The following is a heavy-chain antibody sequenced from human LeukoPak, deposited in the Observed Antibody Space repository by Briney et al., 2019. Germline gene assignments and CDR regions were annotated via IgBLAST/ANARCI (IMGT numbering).Heavy chain of an antibody. V-gene: IGHV1-69*04. J-gene: IGHJ4*02. CDR3: AREGDYDSSGYYFDY. CDR1: GGTFSSYA. CDR2: IIPIFGIA. D-gene: IGHD3-22*01. Sequence: ASVKVSCKASGGTFSSYAISWVRQAPGQGLEWVGRIIPIFGIANYAQKFQGRVTITADKSTSTAYMELSSLRSEDTAVYYCAREGDYDSSGYYFDYWGQGTLVTVSS.